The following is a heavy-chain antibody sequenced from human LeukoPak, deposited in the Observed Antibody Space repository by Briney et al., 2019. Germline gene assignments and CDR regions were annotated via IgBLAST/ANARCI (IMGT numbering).Heavy chain of an antibody. D-gene: IGHD5-24*01. V-gene: IGHV4-59*01. Sequence: SETLSLTRTVSGGSISSYYWSWIRQPPGRGLEWIGYIYYSGSISYNPSLMSRVTFSVDTSKNQFSLNLTSVTAADTAVYYCARVNGYNIDYWGQGTLVTVSS. CDR2: IYYSGSI. CDR1: GGSISSYY. J-gene: IGHJ4*02. CDR3: ARVNGYNIDY.